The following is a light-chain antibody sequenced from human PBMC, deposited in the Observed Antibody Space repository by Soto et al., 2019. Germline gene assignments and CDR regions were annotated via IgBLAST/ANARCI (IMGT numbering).Light chain of an antibody. Sequence: DIVLTQSPGTLSLSPGEGATLSCRASQSLTNVFLAWYQQKPGQAPRLLIYGASRRATGIPDRFSGSGSGTDFPLTISRLEPEDFAFYFCHQYATSPYTFGQGTTLEIK. CDR3: HQYATSPYT. V-gene: IGKV3-20*01. J-gene: IGKJ2*01. CDR1: QSLTNVF. CDR2: GAS.